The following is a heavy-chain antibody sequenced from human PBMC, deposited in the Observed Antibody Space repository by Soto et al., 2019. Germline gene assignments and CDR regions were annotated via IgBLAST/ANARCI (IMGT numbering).Heavy chain of an antibody. Sequence: ASVKVSCKASGYTFTSYAMHWVRQAPGQRLEWMGWINAGNGNTKYSQKFQGRVTITRDTSASTAYMELSSLRSEDTAMYYCARHGDSGYGNYYYYYGMDVWGQGTTVTVSS. CDR1: GYTFTSYA. J-gene: IGHJ6*02. CDR3: ARHGDSGYGNYYYYYGMDV. CDR2: INAGNGNT. D-gene: IGHD5-12*01. V-gene: IGHV1-3*01.